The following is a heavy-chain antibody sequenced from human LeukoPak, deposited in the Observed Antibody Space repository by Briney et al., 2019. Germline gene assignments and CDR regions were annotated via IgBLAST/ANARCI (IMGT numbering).Heavy chain of an antibody. V-gene: IGHV3-49*03. CDR1: GFTFGDYA. CDR2: IRSKGYGGTT. J-gene: IGHJ3*02. Sequence: GGSLRLSCTASGFTFGDYAMSWFRQAPGKGLEWVGFIRSKGYGGTTEYAASVKGRFTISRDDSKSIAYLQMNSLKTEDTAVYYCTTPPVLQQFERPQGDIWGQGTMVTVSS. CDR3: TTPPVLQQFERPQGDI. D-gene: IGHD6-13*01.